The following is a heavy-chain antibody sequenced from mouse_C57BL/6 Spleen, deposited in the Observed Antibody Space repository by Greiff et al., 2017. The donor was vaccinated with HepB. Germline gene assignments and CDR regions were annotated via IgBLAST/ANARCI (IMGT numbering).Heavy chain of an antibody. Sequence: VKLMESGPELVKPGASVKISCKASGYAFSSSWMNWVKQRPGHGLEWIGEILPGSVSTNYNEKFKGKATFTADTSSNTAYMQLSSLTTEDSAIYYCARDYYGSSYSFDYWGQGTTLTVSS. V-gene: IGHV1-9*01. D-gene: IGHD1-1*01. J-gene: IGHJ2*01. CDR2: ILPGSVST. CDR1: GYAFSSSW. CDR3: ARDYYGSSYSFDY.